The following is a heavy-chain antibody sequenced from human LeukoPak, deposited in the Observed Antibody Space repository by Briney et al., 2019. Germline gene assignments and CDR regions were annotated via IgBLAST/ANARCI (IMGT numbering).Heavy chain of an antibody. Sequence: PSETLSLTCTVSGGSINSYYWNWIRQPPGKGLEWIGYIYYSESSGRSGSSNYNPSLKSRDTISVDTSKNQFSLKLTSVTAADTAVYYCARARDCSGGSCSRGFDPWGQGTLVTVSS. D-gene: IGHD2-15*01. CDR1: GGSINSYY. J-gene: IGHJ5*02. CDR2: IYYSESSGRSGSS. V-gene: IGHV4-59*01. CDR3: ARARDCSGGSCSRGFDP.